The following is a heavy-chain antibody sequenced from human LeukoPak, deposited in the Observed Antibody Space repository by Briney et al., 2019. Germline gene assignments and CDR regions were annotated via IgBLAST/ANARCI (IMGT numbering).Heavy chain of an antibody. Sequence: SGTLSLTCAVSGGSISSSNWWSWVRQPPGKGLEWIGEIHHSGSTNYNPSLKSRVTISVDKSKNQFSLKLSSVTAADTAVYYCARHGSPIVGATNRWFDPWGQGTLVTVSS. D-gene: IGHD1-26*01. CDR3: ARHGSPIVGATNRWFDP. CDR1: GGSISSSNW. J-gene: IGHJ5*02. CDR2: IHHSGST. V-gene: IGHV4-4*02.